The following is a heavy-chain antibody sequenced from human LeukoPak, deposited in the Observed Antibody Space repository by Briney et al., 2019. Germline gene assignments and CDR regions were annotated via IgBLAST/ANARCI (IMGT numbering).Heavy chain of an antibody. CDR1: GGTFSSYA. V-gene: IGHV1-2*02. CDR3: ASRSASGSYYI. Sequence: ASVKVSCKASGGTFSSYAISWVRQAPGQGLEWMGWINPDSGDTNYAQKFQGRVTLTRDTSISTAYIELSRLRSDDTAVYYCASRSASGSYYIWGQGTLVSVSS. CDR2: INPDSGDT. D-gene: IGHD3-10*01. J-gene: IGHJ4*02.